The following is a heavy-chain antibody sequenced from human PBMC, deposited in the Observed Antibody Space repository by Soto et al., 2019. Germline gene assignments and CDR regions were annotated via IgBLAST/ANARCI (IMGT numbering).Heavy chain of an antibody. Sequence: QITLKESGPTLVKPTQTLTLTCTFSGFSLSTHTVAVAWIRQPPAKALEWLALIYWDEDKRYSPSLKSRLTITQDTSKNQVVLTMTHMDPVDTATYYCAHIVPFDYRGYNFEFWGQGILVTGSS. D-gene: IGHD3-9*01. CDR3: AHIVPFDYRGYNFEF. J-gene: IGHJ4*02. V-gene: IGHV2-5*02. CDR1: GFSLSTHTVA. CDR2: IYWDEDK.